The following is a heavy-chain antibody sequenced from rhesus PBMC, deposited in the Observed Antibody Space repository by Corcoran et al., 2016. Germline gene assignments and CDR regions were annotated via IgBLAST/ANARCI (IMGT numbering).Heavy chain of an antibody. V-gene: IGHV4-169*01. D-gene: IGHD6-25*01. Sequence: QLQLQESGPGLVKPSETLSLTCAVSGGSISSSYGSWIRLAPGKGLEWIVYFYGSGTSTNYNPSLKSRVTLSVDTSKNQLSLKLSSVTAADTAVYYCARVSDFSFDYWGQGVLVTVSS. J-gene: IGHJ4*01. CDR2: FYGSGTST. CDR3: ARVSDFSFDY. CDR1: GGSISSSY.